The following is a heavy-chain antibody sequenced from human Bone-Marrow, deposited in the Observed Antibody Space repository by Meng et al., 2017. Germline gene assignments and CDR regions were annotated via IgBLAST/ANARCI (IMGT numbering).Heavy chain of an antibody. J-gene: IGHJ5*02. CDR2: IYYSGST. V-gene: IGHV4-39*07. CDR3: ARLGNNSGSGSIDP. D-gene: IGHD3-10*01. CDR1: DASISRSSYY. Sequence: QPQESGPGLVKPSETLSLICTVSDASISRSSYYWGWIRQPPGKGLEWIGDIYYSGSTHYNPSLKSRVTISVDTSKNQFSLKLSSMTAADTAVYYCARLGNNSGSGSIDPWGQGTLVTVSS.